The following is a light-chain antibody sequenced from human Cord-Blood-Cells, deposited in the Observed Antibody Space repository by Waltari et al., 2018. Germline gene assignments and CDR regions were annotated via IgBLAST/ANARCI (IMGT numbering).Light chain of an antibody. CDR2: KAS. J-gene: IGKJ1*01. Sequence: DIQMTQSPSPLSASVGDRVTITCRAIQSISSWLAWYQQKPGKAPKLLIYKASSLESGVPSRFSGSGSGTEFTLTISSLQPDDFATYYCQQYNSYSTFGQGTKVEIK. V-gene: IGKV1-5*03. CDR3: QQYNSYST. CDR1: QSISSW.